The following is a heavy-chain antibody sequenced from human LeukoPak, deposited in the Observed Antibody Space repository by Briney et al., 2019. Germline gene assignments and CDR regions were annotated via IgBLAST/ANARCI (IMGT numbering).Heavy chain of an antibody. Sequence: SETLSLTCAVYGGSFSGYYWSWIRQPPGKGLEWIGEIIHSGSTNYNPSLKSRVTISVDTSKNQLSLKLSSVTAADTAVYYCARGYQWELLGYYYYMDVWGKGTTVTVSS. CDR3: ARGYQWELLGYYYYMDV. J-gene: IGHJ6*03. V-gene: IGHV4-34*01. CDR2: IIHSGST. CDR1: GGSFSGYY. D-gene: IGHD1-26*01.